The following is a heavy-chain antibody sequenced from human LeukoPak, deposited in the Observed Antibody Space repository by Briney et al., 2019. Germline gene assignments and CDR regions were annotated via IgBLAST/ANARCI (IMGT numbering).Heavy chain of an antibody. J-gene: IGHJ4*02. V-gene: IGHV3-7*03. CDR3: AREIAVAGRENPYYFDY. D-gene: IGHD6-19*01. CDR1: GFTFSSYW. CDR2: IKQDGSEK. Sequence: PGGSLRLSCAASGFTFSSYWMSWVRQAPGKGLEWVANIKQDGSEKYYVDSVKGRFTISRDNAKNSLYLQMNSLRAEDTAVYYCAREIAVAGRENPYYFDYWGQGTLVTVSS.